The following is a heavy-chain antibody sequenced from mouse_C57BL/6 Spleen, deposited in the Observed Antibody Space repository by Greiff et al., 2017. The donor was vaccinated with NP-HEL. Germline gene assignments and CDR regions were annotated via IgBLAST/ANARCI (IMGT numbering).Heavy chain of an antibody. D-gene: IGHD2-3*01. Sequence: VQLQQPGAELVMPGASVKLSCKASGYTFTSYWMHWVKQRPGQGLEWIGEIDPSDSYTNYNQKFKGKSTLTVDKSSSTAYMQLSSLTSEDSAVYYCARWDDGYYVDYWGKGTTLTVSS. V-gene: IGHV1-69*01. CDR2: IDPSDSYT. CDR1: GYTFTSYW. CDR3: ARWDDGYYVDY. J-gene: IGHJ2*01.